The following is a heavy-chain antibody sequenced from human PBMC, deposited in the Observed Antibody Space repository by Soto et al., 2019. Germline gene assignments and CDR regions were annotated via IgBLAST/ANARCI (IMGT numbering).Heavy chain of an antibody. CDR2: INHSGST. J-gene: IGHJ5*02. D-gene: IGHD6-19*01. CDR3: ARGRIAVAGTSFYWFDP. Sequence: PSETLSLTCAVYGGSFSGYYWSWIRQPPGKGLEWIGEINHSGSTNYNPSLKSRVTISVDTSKNQFSLKLSSVTAADTAVYYCARGRIAVAGTSFYWFDPWGQGTLVTVSS. CDR1: GGSFSGYY. V-gene: IGHV4-34*01.